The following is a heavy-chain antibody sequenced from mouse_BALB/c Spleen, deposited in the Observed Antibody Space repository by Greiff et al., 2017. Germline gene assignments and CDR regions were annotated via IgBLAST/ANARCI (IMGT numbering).Heavy chain of an antibody. V-gene: IGHV2-3*01. CDR1: GFSLTSYG. J-gene: IGHJ1*01. CDR3: AKKGLRDWYFDV. D-gene: IGHD2-2*01. CDR2: IWGDGST. Sequence: VQLQESGPGLVAPSQSLSISCTVSGFSLTSYGVSWVRQPPGKGLEWLGLIWGDGSTNYHSALISRLSISKDNSKSQVYLKLNSLQTDDTATYYCAKKGLRDWYFDVWGAGTTVTVSS.